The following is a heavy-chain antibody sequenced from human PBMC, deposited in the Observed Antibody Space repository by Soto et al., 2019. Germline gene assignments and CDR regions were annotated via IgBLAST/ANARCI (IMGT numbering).Heavy chain of an antibody. J-gene: IGHJ4*02. CDR1: GVSISSYY. CDR3: ARLYSSGSDY. CDR2: IYYSGST. Sequence: PSETLSLTCTVSGVSISSYYWSWIRQPPGKGLEWIGYIYYSGSTNYNPSLKSRVTISVDTSKNQFSLKLSSVTAADTAVYYCARLYSSGSDYWGQGTLVTVSS. D-gene: IGHD6-19*01. V-gene: IGHV4-59*08.